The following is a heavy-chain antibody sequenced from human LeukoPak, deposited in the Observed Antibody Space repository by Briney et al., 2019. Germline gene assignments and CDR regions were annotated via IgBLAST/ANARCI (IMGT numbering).Heavy chain of an antibody. J-gene: IGHJ5*02. CDR3: TRAIYDSSGYYWFDP. V-gene: IGHV3-73*01. CDR1: GFTFSGSA. CDR2: IRSKANSYAT. Sequence: SGGSLRLSCAASGFTFSGSAMHWVRQASGKGLEWVGRIRSKANSYATAYAASVKGRFTISRDDSKNTAYLQMNSLKTEDTAVYYCTRAIYDSSGYYWFDPWGQGTLVTVSS. D-gene: IGHD3-22*01.